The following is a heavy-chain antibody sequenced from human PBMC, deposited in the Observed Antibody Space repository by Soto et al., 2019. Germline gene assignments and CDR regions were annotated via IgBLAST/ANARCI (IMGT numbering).Heavy chain of an antibody. D-gene: IGHD3-22*01. CDR2: INAGNGNT. CDR3: ARNDHYYDSSGYDY. J-gene: IGHJ4*02. CDR1: GYXFTSYA. Sequence: GASVKVSCKASGYXFTSYAMHWVRQALGQRLEWMGWINAGNGNTKYSQKFQGRVTITRDTSASTAYMELSSLRSEDTAVYYCARNDHYYDSSGYDYWGQGTLVTVSS. V-gene: IGHV1-3*01.